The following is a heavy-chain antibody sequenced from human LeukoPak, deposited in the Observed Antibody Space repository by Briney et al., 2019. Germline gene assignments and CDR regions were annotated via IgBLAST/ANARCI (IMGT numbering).Heavy chain of an antibody. CDR2: TDGTGGDS. Sequence: GGSLRLSCVASGFTFSDFAMSWVRQTPGKRLEWVASTDGTGGDSYYADAVKGQFTISRDDSRDTLYLQMNSLKAEDTAVYYCAKDAFSYNGVFDPSDIWGQGTMVTVSS. D-gene: IGHD3-3*01. J-gene: IGHJ3*02. CDR1: GFTFSDFA. CDR3: AKDAFSYNGVFDPSDI. V-gene: IGHV3-23*01.